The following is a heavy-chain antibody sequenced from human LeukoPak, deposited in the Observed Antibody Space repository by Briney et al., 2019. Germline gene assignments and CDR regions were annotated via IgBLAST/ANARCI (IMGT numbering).Heavy chain of an antibody. CDR1: GYIFSDYY. J-gene: IGHJ4*02. CDR3: AGGAEAETSPLDF. Sequence: ASVKVFCKASGYIFSDYYMHWVRQAPGQGLEWLGWINPKSGAADYAQQFRGRVTMTRDTSINTDYMEMKRVTSDDTAVYYCAGGAEAETSPLDFWGQGTLVIVS. CDR2: INPKSGAA. V-gene: IGHV1-2*02. D-gene: IGHD6-13*01.